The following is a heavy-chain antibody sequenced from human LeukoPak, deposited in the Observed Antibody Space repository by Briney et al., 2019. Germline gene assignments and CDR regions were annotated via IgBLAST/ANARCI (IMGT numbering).Heavy chain of an antibody. CDR3: ARVGARLGAFDI. CDR2: INSDGSRT. J-gene: IGHJ3*02. CDR1: GFTFSSDW. Sequence: GGSLRLSCAASGFTFSSDWMSWVRQAPGKGLVWVSRINSDGSRTTYADSVKGRFTISRDNAKNTLYLQMNSLRAEDTAVYYCARVGARLGAFDIWGQGTMVTVSS. D-gene: IGHD6-25*01. V-gene: IGHV3-74*01.